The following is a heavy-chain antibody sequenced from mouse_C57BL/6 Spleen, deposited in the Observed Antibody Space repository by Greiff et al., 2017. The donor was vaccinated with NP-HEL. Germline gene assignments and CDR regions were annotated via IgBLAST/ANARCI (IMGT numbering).Heavy chain of an antibody. D-gene: IGHD1-1*01. CDR3: ARRGDFYYGSSYCYAMDY. J-gene: IGHJ4*01. Sequence: VKLQESGAELAKPGASVKLSCKASGYTFTSYWMHWVKQRPGQGLEWIGYINPSSGYTKYNQKFKDKATLTADKSSSTAYMQLSSLTYEDSAVYYCARRGDFYYGSSYCYAMDYWGQGTSVTVSS. CDR2: INPSSGYT. V-gene: IGHV1-7*01. CDR1: GYTFTSYW.